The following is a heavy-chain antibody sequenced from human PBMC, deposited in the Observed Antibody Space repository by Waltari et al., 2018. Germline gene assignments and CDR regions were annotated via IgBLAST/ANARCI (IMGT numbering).Heavy chain of an antibody. D-gene: IGHD1-26*01. Sequence: QVQLVQSGAEVKKPGASVKVSCKASGYTFTGYYMHWVRQAPGQGLEWMGGIIPIFGTANYAQKFQGRVTITADKSTSTAYMELSSLRSEDTAVYYCARERELLYYFDYWGQGTLVTVSS. CDR2: IIPIFGTA. J-gene: IGHJ4*02. CDR1: GYTFTGYY. V-gene: IGHV1-69*06. CDR3: ARERELLYYFDY.